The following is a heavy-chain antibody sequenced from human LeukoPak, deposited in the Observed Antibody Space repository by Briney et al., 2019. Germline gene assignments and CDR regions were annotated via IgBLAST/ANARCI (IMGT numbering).Heavy chain of an antibody. CDR1: GFNFSRYW. Sequence: WGVLRLSRSNPGFNFSRYWMKLARQAPGKGLEWVASINHNGNVNYYVDSVKGRFTISRDNAKNSLYLQMSNLRAEDTAVYFCARGGGLDVWGQGATVTVSS. CDR2: INHNGNVN. J-gene: IGHJ6*02. V-gene: IGHV3-7*03. CDR3: ARGGGLDV. D-gene: IGHD3-16*01.